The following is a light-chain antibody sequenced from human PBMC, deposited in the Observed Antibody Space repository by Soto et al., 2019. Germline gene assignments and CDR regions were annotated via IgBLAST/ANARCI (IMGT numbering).Light chain of an antibody. Sequence: DIQMTQSPSSLPASVGDRVTITCRASQGISNHLVWYQQKPGKVPKLLIYAASTLLSGVPSRFSGSGSGTDFILTISSLQPEDVATYYCQRYNSAPWTFGQGTKVEIK. CDR3: QRYNSAPWT. CDR1: QGISNH. J-gene: IGKJ1*01. V-gene: IGKV1-27*01. CDR2: AAS.